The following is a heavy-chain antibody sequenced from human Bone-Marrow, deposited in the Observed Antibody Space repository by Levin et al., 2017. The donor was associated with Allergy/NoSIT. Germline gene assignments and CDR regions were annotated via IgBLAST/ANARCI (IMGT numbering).Heavy chain of an antibody. D-gene: IGHD3-3*01. CDR1: GFTFSDYY. Sequence: PGGSLRLSCAASGFTFSDYYMSWIRQAPGKGLEWVSYISSSGSTIYYADSVKGRFTISRDNAKNSLYLQMNSLRAEDTAVYYCARRDRCRHYWRWARFDYWGQGTLVTVSS. V-gene: IGHV3-11*01. J-gene: IGHJ4*02. CDR2: ISSSGSTI. CDR3: ARRDRCRHYWRWARFDY.